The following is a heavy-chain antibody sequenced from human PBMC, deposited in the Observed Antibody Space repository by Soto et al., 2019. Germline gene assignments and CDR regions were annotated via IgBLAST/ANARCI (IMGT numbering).Heavy chain of an antibody. D-gene: IGHD1-1*01. CDR2: ISRSGNT. CDR1: GGSFSGYY. J-gene: IGHJ5*02. V-gene: IGHV4-34*01. CDR3: PRDLYNLESAINWFDP. Sequence: PSETLSLTCVVYGGSFSGYYWSWIRQPPGKGLEWIGEISRSGNTNYNPSLKSRVTISVDTTKNLFSLNLTSVTAADTAVYYCPRDLYNLESAINWFDPWGQGTLVTVSS.